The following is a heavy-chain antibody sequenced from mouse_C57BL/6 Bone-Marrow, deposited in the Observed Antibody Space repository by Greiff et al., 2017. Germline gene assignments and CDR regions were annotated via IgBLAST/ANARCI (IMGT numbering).Heavy chain of an antibody. CDR2: IDPSDSET. CDR1: GYTFTSYW. CDR3: ARDYYGSSPFAY. J-gene: IGHJ3*01. V-gene: IGHV1-52*01. D-gene: IGHD1-1*01. Sequence: QVQLQQPGAELVRPGSSVKLSCKASGYTFTSYWMHWVKQRPIQGLEWIGNIDPSDSETHYNQKFTDKATLTVDKSSSAAYMQLSSLTSEDSAVYYCARDYYGSSPFAYWGQGTLVTVSA.